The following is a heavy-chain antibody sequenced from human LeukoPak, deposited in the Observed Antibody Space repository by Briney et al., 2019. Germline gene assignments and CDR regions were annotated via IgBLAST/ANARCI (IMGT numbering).Heavy chain of an antibody. D-gene: IGHD2-21*02. Sequence: GGSLRLSCAASGFTFSSYGMHWVRQAPGKGLEWVAVIWYDGSNKYYADSVKGRFTISRDNSKNTLYLQMNSLRAEDTAVYYCARGTPAPIAVVTAIGVFDPWGQGTLVTVSS. J-gene: IGHJ5*02. CDR2: IWYDGSNK. CDR3: ARGTPAPIAVVTAIGVFDP. V-gene: IGHV3-33*01. CDR1: GFTFSSYG.